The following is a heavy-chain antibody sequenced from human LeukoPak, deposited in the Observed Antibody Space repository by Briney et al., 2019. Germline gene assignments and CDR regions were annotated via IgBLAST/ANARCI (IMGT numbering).Heavy chain of an antibody. CDR2: ISYDGSNK. D-gene: IGHD6-19*01. Sequence: GGSLRLSCAASGFTFGNYGMHWVRQAPGKGLEWVAVISYDGSNKYYADSVKGRFTISRDNSKNTLYLQMNSLRAEDTAVYYCAKDMWLKWGQGTLVTVSS. J-gene: IGHJ4*02. CDR3: AKDMWLK. CDR1: GFTFGNYG. V-gene: IGHV3-30*18.